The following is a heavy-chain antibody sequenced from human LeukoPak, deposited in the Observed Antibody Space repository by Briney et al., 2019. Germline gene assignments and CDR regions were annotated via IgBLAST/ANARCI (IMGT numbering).Heavy chain of an antibody. V-gene: IGHV4-38-2*02. J-gene: IGHJ4*02. Sequence: PTPTLSLTWTVAGLSIISGYSWAWIPQPPGRGLEGIGSAYQSGSTYYNPSLKSRVTISVDTSNNQFSLKLSSVAAADTGLYYCARVYYDSSGLYYFDNWGQGTLVTVSS. CDR3: ARVYYDSSGLYYFDN. CDR2: AYQSGST. CDR1: GLSIISGYS. D-gene: IGHD3-22*01.